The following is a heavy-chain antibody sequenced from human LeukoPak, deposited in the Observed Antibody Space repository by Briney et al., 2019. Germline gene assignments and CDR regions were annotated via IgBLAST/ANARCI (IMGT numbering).Heavy chain of an antibody. CDR2: INSDGTT. J-gene: IGHJ4*02. CDR3: ASDYYYRLPD. V-gene: IGHV3-74*01. D-gene: IGHD3-10*01. Sequence: PGGSLRLSCAASGFTFSSYWMHWVHQAPGKGLVWVSRINSDGTTTYADSVKGRFTISRDNAKNTLYLQMNRLRAEDTALYYCASDYYYRLPDWGQGTLVTVSS. CDR1: GFTFSSYW.